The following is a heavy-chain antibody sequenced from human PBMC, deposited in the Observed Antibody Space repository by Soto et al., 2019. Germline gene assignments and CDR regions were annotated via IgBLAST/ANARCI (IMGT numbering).Heavy chain of an antibody. CDR3: ARDGIVVVPAAMLPYGMDV. J-gene: IGHJ6*02. Sequence: ASVKVSCKASGYTFTSYYMHWVRQAPGQGREWVGIINPSGGRTSYAQKFQGRVTMTRDTSTSTVYMELSSLRSEDTAVYYCARDGIVVVPAAMLPYGMDVWGQGTTVTVSS. CDR2: INPSGGRT. D-gene: IGHD2-2*01. V-gene: IGHV1-46*01. CDR1: GYTFTSYY.